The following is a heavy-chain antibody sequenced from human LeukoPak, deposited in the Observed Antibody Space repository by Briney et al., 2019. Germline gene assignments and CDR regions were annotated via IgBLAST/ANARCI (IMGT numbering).Heavy chain of an antibody. CDR3: AKEHFAGYSSGWLGDY. J-gene: IGHJ4*02. V-gene: IGHV3-33*06. CDR1: GFTFSSYG. D-gene: IGHD6-19*01. Sequence: GGSLRLSCAASGFTFSSYGMHWVRQAPGKGLEWVAVIWYDGSNKYYADSVKGRSTISRDNSKNTLYLQMNSLRAEDTAVYYCAKEHFAGYSSGWLGDYWGQGTLVTVSS. CDR2: IWYDGSNK.